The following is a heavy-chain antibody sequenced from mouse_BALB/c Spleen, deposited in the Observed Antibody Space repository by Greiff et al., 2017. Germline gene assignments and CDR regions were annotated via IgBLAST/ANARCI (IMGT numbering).Heavy chain of an antibody. D-gene: IGHD1-1*01. V-gene: IGHV1-15*01. J-gene: IGHJ1*01. CDR3: TRGYGYWYFDV. Sequence: QVQLQQSGAELVRPGASVTLSCKASGYTFTDYEMHWVKQTPVHGLEWIGAIDPETGGTAYNQKFKGKATLTADKSSSTAYMELRSLTSEDSAVYYCTRGYGYWYFDVWGAGTTVTVSS. CDR2: IDPETGGT. CDR1: GYTFTDYE.